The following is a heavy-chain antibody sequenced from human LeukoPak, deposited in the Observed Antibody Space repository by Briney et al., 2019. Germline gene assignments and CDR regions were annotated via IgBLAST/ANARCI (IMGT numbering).Heavy chain of an antibody. CDR3: ARGSRITMIVVVQGWFDP. V-gene: IGHV3-30-3*01. D-gene: IGHD3-22*01. J-gene: IGHJ5*02. Sequence: GGSLRLSCAASGFTFSSYAMHWVRQAPGKGLEWVAVISYDGSNKYYADSVKGRFTISRDNSKNTLHLQMNSLRAEDTAVYYRARGSRITMIVVVQGWFDPWGQGTLVTVSS. CDR1: GFTFSSYA. CDR2: ISYDGSNK.